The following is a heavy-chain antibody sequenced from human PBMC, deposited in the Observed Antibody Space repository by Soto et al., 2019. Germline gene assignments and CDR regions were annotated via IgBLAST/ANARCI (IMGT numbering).Heavy chain of an antibody. V-gene: IGHV2-5*02. D-gene: IGHD1-26*01. CDR1: GFSLSTSGVG. CDR2: IWWDDDK. Sequence: QITLKESGPTLVKPTQTLTLTCTFSGFSLSTSGVGVGWIRQPPGKALEWLALIWWDDDKRYSPSLKSRLTITKEPPKNQLALPMPTTAPGDPPTVYCPGPYGGTSYNFASGGRETLATVS. J-gene: IGHJ4*02. CDR3: PGPYGGTSYNFAS.